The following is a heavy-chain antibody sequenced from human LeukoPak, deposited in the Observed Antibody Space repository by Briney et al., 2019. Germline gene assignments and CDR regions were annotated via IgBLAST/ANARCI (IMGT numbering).Heavy chain of an antibody. J-gene: IGHJ4*02. CDR3: AKVGPEIVGSSWYLGN. CDR2: INPSGGST. V-gene: IGHV1-46*01. CDR1: GYTFTSYY. D-gene: IGHD6-13*01. Sequence: ASVKVSCKASGYTFTSYYMHWVRQAPGQGLEWMGIINPSGGSTSYAQKFQGRVTMTRDMSTSTVYMELSSLRSEDTAVYYCAKVGPEIVGSSWYLGNWGQGTLVTVSS.